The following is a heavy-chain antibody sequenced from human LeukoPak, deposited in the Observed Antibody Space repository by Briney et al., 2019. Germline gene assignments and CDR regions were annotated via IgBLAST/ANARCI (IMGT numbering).Heavy chain of an antibody. J-gene: IGHJ4*02. CDR1: GYTFTSYG. CDR2: ISAYNGNT. CDR3: ARDKGFVVVTATHDY. Sequence: APVKVSCKASGYTFTSYGISWVRQAPGQGLEWMGWISAYNGNTNYAQKLQGRVTMTTDTSTSTAYMELRSLRSDDTAVYYCARDKGFVVVTATHDYWGQGTLVTVSS. V-gene: IGHV1-18*01. D-gene: IGHD2-21*02.